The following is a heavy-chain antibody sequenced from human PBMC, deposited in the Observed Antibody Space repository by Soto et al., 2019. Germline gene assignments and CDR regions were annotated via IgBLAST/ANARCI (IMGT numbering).Heavy chain of an antibody. CDR2: IKQDGSEK. V-gene: IGHV3-7*03. CDR1: GFTFSSYW. Sequence: GGSLRLSCAASGFTFSSYWMSWVRQAPGKGLEWVANIKQDGSEKYYVDSVKGRFTISRDNAKNSLYLQMNSLRAGDTAVYYCAGVRGSSWYPYYFDYWGQGTLVTVSS. CDR3: AGVRGSSWYPYYFDY. J-gene: IGHJ4*02. D-gene: IGHD6-13*01.